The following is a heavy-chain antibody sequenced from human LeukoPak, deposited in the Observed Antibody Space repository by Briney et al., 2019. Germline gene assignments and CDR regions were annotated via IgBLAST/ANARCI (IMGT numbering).Heavy chain of an antibody. CDR1: GYTFTSYA. CDR3: ARLQDTYYYDSSAGDY. D-gene: IGHD3-22*01. V-gene: IGHV7-4-1*02. CDR2: INTNTGNP. J-gene: IGHJ4*02. Sequence: ASVKVSCKASGYTFTSYAMNWVRQAPGQGLEWMGWINTNTGNPTYAQGFTGRFVFSLDTSVSTAYLQWSSLKASDTAMYYCARLQDTYYYDSSAGDYWGQGTLVTVSS.